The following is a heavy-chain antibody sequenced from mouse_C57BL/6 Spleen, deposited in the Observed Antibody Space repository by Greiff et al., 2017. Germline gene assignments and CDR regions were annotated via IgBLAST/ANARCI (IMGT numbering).Heavy chain of an antibody. CDR1: GYAFTNYL. V-gene: IGHV1-54*01. CDR2: INPGSGGT. CDR3: ARWDDGYSAFDY. J-gene: IGHJ2*01. Sequence: VQLQQSGAELVRPGTSVKVSCKASGYAFTNYLIEWVKQRPGQGLEWIGVINPGSGGTNYNEKFKGKATLTADKSSSTAYMQLSSLTSEDSAVYFCARWDDGYSAFDYWGQGTTLTVSS. D-gene: IGHD2-3*01.